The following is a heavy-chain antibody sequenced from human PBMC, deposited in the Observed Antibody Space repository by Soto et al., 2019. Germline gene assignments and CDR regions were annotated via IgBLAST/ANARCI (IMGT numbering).Heavy chain of an antibody. Sequence: HPGGSLRLSCAASGFTFSSHAMSWVRQAPGKGLEWVSAISGGGGSTYYAESVKGRFTISRDNSKSALFLQMNSLRAEDTAVYYCAVPVTTPPSYFQHWGQGTLVTVSS. D-gene: IGHD4-17*01. V-gene: IGHV3-23*01. J-gene: IGHJ1*01. CDR3: AVPVTTPPSYFQH. CDR2: ISGGGGST. CDR1: GFTFSSHA.